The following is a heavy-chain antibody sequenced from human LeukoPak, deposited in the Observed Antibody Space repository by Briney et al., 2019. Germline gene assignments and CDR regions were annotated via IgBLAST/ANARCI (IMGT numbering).Heavy chain of an antibody. V-gene: IGHV4-4*09. Sequence: SETLSLTCTVSGGSISSYYWSWIRQPPGKGLEWIGYIYTSGSTNYNPSLKSRVTISVDTSKNQFSQKLSSVTAADTAVYYCARLGLPDSITGYYYYYMDVWGKGTTVTVSS. CDR2: IYTSGST. CDR1: GGSISSYY. CDR3: ARLGLPDSITGYYYYYMDV. D-gene: IGHD3-16*01. J-gene: IGHJ6*03.